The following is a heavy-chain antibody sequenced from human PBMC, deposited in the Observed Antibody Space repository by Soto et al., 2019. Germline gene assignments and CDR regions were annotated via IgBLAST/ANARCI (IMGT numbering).Heavy chain of an antibody. J-gene: IGHJ4*02. CDR1: GFTFNSFA. CDR2: ITGGGGRT. D-gene: IGHD2-15*01. CDR3: AKDSRKNNWTPDF. V-gene: IGHV3-23*01. Sequence: HPGGSLRLSCAASGFTFNSFAMTWVRQAPGKGLEWVSLITGGGGRTYYADSVKGRFTASRDSSKNTVYLQMNSLRAEDTAIYYCAKDSRKNNWTPDFWGQGTLVTAPQ.